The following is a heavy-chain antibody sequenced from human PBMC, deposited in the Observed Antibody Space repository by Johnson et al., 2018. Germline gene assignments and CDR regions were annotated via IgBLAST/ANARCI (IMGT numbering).Heavy chain of an antibody. CDR3: ARAAYCGGNCYHYFDY. CDR1: GGSISTYY. CDR2: ISYSGIT. D-gene: IGHD2-21*01. Sequence: QVQLVESGPGLVKPSETLSLTCSVSGGSISTYYWNWIRQPPGGGLEWIGYISYSGITNYNSSLKSRLTITVDSSKNQFSLRLKSVTAADTAVYYCARAAYCGGNCYHYFDYWGQGTLVTVSS. J-gene: IGHJ4*02. V-gene: IGHV4-59*01.